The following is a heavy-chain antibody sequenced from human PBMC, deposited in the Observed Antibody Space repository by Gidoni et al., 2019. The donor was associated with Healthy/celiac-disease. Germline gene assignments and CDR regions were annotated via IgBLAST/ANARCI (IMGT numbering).Heavy chain of an antibody. CDR1: GFPFDDYA. Sequence: EVQLVESGGGLVQPGRSLRLSCAASGFPFDDYAMHWVRQAPGKGLEWVSGISWNSGSIGYADSVKGRFTISRDNAKNSLYLQMNSLRAEDTALYYCAKDIGQQLANFDYWGQGTLVTVSS. V-gene: IGHV3-9*01. CDR2: ISWNSGSI. J-gene: IGHJ4*02. D-gene: IGHD6-13*01. CDR3: AKDIGQQLANFDY.